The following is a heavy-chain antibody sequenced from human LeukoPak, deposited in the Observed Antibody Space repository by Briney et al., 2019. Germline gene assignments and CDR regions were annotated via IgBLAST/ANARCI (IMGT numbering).Heavy chain of an antibody. CDR1: GYSFPTYW. D-gene: IGHD3-22*01. Sequence: GESLKISCKGSGYSFPTYWISWVRPIPGKGVEWMGRIDCSDSYSNYSPSFKGHVTISADKSTGTAYLQWSSLKASDTALYYCARHSGSGMDVWGQGTTVTVSS. V-gene: IGHV5-10-1*01. CDR3: ARHSGSGMDV. J-gene: IGHJ6*02. CDR2: IDCSDSYS.